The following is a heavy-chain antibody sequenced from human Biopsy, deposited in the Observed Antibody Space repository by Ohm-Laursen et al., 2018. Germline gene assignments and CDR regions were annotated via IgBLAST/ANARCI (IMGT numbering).Heavy chain of an antibody. J-gene: IGHJ1*01. Sequence: SQTLSLTCTVSGGSFTGHYWTWIRQPPGKGLEWTGHISHTGYTSYKSSLKSRVTISLDTSRKHFSLRLTSLAAADTAVYYCARGSNAYGGLYFPHWGQGTLVTVSS. CDR3: ARGSNAYGGLYFPH. CDR2: ISHTGYT. V-gene: IGHV4-59*11. CDR1: GGSFTGHY. D-gene: IGHD4-23*01.